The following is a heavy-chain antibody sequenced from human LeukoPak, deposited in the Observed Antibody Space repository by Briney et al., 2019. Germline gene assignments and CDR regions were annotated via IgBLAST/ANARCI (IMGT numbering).Heavy chain of an antibody. J-gene: IGHJ4*02. Sequence: GSLRLSCAASGFTFSSYEMNWVRQAPGKGLEWVSYISSSGSTIYYADSVKGRFTISRDNAKNSLYLQMNSLRAEDTAVYYCAEGGYYDSSGYFYFDYWGQGTLVTVSS. CDR2: ISSSGSTI. CDR3: AEGGYYDSSGYFYFDY. CDR1: GFTFSSYE. V-gene: IGHV3-48*03. D-gene: IGHD3-22*01.